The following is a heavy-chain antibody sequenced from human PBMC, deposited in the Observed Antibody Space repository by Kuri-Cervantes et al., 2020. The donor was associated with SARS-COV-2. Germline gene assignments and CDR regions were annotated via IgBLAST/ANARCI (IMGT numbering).Heavy chain of an antibody. D-gene: IGHD1-26*01. J-gene: IGHJ4*02. Sequence: GESLKISCAASGFTFSDYYMSWIRQAPGKGLEWVSYISSSSSYTNYADSVKGRFTISRDNAKNSLYLQMNSLRAEDTAVYYRAVIQNSGSYSTRSSYFDYWGQGTLVTVSS. V-gene: IGHV3-11*03. CDR3: AVIQNSGSYSTRSSYFDY. CDR2: ISSSSSYT. CDR1: GFTFSDYY.